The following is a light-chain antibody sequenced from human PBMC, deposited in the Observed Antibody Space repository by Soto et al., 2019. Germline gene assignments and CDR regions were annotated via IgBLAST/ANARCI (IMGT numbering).Light chain of an antibody. CDR2: GAS. CDR3: QQYGSSPR. CDR1: QSVSSSY. J-gene: IGKJ2*01. V-gene: IGKV3-20*01. Sequence: EIVLTQSPGTLSLSPGERATLSCRASQSVSSSYLAWYQQKPGQAPRLLIYGASSRATGIPDRFSGSGSGTDFTLTISRLEPEDFAVYYCQQYGSSPRFGQGTKLEMK.